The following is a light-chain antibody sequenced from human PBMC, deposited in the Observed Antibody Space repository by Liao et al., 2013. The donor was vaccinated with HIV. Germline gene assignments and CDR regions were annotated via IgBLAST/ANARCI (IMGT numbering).Light chain of an antibody. J-gene: IGLJ2*01. CDR2: QDS. CDR3: QAWDSSTAV. Sequence: SYEVTQPPSVSVSPGQTASITCSGDKLGEKYACWYQQKPGQSPVLVIYQDSKRPAGTPERFSGSNSGNTATLTISGTQDVDEADYYCQAWDSSTAVFGGGTKLTVL. V-gene: IGLV3-1*01. CDR1: KLGEKY.